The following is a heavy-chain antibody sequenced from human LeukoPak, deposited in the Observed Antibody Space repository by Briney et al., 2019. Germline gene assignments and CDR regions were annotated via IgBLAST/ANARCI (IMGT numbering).Heavy chain of an antibody. CDR3: ASASPPRYERVEVLPDY. Sequence: GASVKVSCKASGYTFTGYYMHWVRQAPGQGLEWMGWINPNSGGTNYAQKFQGRVTMTRDTSISTAYMELSRLRSDDTAVYYCASASPPRYERVEVLPDYWGQGTLVTVSS. CDR2: INPNSGGT. V-gene: IGHV1-2*02. J-gene: IGHJ4*02. CDR1: GYTFTGYY. D-gene: IGHD3-10*01.